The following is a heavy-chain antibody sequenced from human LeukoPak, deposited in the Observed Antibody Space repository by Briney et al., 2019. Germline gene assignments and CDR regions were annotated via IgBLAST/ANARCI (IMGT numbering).Heavy chain of an antibody. CDR3: AKDESRVRGVIRDAFDF. Sequence: GSLRLSCAASGFNFSTYSMNWVRQAPGKGLEWVSSIDFTSTYIDYADSVKGRFAISRDNAKKSLYLQMNSLRVDDTAVYYCAKDESRVRGVIRDAFDFWGQGTLVTVSS. J-gene: IGHJ3*01. V-gene: IGHV3-21*01. CDR2: IDFTSTYI. CDR1: GFNFSTYS. D-gene: IGHD3-10*01.